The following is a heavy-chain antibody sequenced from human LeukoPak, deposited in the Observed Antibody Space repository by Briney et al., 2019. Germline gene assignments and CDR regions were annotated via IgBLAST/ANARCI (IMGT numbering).Heavy chain of an antibody. J-gene: IGHJ6*02. CDR2: ISGSGGST. V-gene: IGHV3-23*01. D-gene: IGHD4/OR15-4a*01. Sequence: GGSLRLSCAASGFTFSSYAMSWVRQAPGKGLEWVSAISGSGGSTYYADSVKGRFTISRDNSKNTLYLQMNSLRAEDTAVYYCGILPMVTIYGMDVWGQGTTVTVSS. CDR3: GILPMVTIYGMDV. CDR1: GFTFSSYA.